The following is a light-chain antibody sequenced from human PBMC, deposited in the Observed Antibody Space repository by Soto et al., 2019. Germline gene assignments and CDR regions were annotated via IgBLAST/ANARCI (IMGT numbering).Light chain of an antibody. V-gene: IGKV3-20*01. CDR1: QSVSSSY. J-gene: IGKJ2*01. CDR3: HQYGRSPYT. Sequence: EIVLTQSPGTLSLSPGERATLSCRASQSVSSSYLAWYQQKPGQAPRLLIYGASSRATGIPDRFSGSGSGTDITLTISRLEPEDFAVYYCHQYGRSPYTFGQGTKLEIK. CDR2: GAS.